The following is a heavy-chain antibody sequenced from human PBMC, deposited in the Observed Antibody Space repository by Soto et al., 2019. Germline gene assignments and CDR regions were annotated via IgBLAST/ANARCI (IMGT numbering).Heavy chain of an antibody. D-gene: IGHD3-3*01. CDR3: ARNSYDFWSGYPAPFDY. CDR1: GFTFSSYW. J-gene: IGHJ4*02. CDR2: INSDGSSI. Sequence: EVQLVESGGGLVQPGGSLRLSCAASGFTFSSYWMHWVRQAPGKGLVWVSRINSDGSSISYADSVKGRFTISRDNAKNTLYLQMNSLRAEDTAVYYCARNSYDFWSGYPAPFDYWGQGTLVTVSS. V-gene: IGHV3-74*01.